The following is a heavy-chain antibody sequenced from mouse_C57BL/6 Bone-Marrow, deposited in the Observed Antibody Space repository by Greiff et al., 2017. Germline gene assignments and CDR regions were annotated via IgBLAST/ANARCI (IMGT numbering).Heavy chain of an antibody. J-gene: IGHJ1*03. Sequence: QVQLQQPGAELVMPGASVKLSCKASGYTFTSYWMHWVKQRPGQGLEWIGEIDPSDSYTNYNQKFKGKSTLTVDKSSSTAYMQLSSLTSEDSAVYYCARWGTTGVGDVWGTGTTVTVSA. CDR2: IDPSDSYT. CDR3: ARWGTTGVGDV. D-gene: IGHD1-1*01. CDR1: GYTFTSYW. V-gene: IGHV1-69*01.